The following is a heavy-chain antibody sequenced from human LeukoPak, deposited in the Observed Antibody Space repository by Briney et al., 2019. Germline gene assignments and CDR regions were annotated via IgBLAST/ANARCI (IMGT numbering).Heavy chain of an antibody. V-gene: IGHV3-21*01. J-gene: IGHJ4*02. CDR2: ITSTSSYI. Sequence: GGSLRLSCAASGFTFSSYSMNWVRQAPGKGLEWVSSITSTSSYIYYADSVKGRFTISRDNAKNSLYLQMNSLRAEDTAVYYCARVGGSYFDYWGQGALVTVSS. CDR1: GFTFSSYS. CDR3: ARVGGSYFDY. D-gene: IGHD1-26*01.